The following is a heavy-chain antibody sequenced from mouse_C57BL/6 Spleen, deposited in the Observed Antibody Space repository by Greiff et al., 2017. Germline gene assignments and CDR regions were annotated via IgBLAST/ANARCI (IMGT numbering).Heavy chain of an antibody. CDR3: TANWDPYFDV. CDR2: IRLKSDNYAT. D-gene: IGHD4-1*02. J-gene: IGHJ1*03. CDR1: GFTFSNYW. V-gene: IGHV6-3*01. Sequence: EVKVEESGGGLVQPGGSMKLSCVASGFTFSNYWMNWVRQSPEKGLEWVAQIRLKSDNYATHYAESVKGRFTISRDDSKSSVYLQMNNLRAEDTGIYYCTANWDPYFDVWGTGTTVTVSS.